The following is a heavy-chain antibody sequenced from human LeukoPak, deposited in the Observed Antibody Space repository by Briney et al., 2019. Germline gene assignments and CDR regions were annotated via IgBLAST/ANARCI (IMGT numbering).Heavy chain of an antibody. D-gene: IGHD2-2*01. CDR2: ISGSGGST. CDR1: GFTFSSYA. J-gene: IGHJ4*02. CDR3: AKSRVVPAAIANCFDY. V-gene: IGHV3-23*01. Sequence: GGSLRLSCAASGFTFSSYAMSWVRQAPGKGLEWVSAISGSGGSTYYADSVKGRFTISRDNSKNTLYLQMNSLRAEDTAVYYCAKSRVVPAAIANCFDYWGQGTLVTVSS.